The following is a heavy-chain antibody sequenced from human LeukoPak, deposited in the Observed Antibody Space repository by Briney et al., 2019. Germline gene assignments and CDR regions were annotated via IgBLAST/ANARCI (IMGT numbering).Heavy chain of an antibody. V-gene: IGHV4-38-2*01. CDR1: GYSISSGYY. CDR2: ISHSGST. CDR3: ARVGGYSYGNYYFNY. Sequence: KASETLSLTCAVSGYSISSGYYWGWIRQPPGKGLDWIGSISHSGSTYYNPSLRSRVTISIDTSKNQFSLRLNSVTATDTAAYYCARVGGYSYGNYYFNYWGQGTLVTVSS. J-gene: IGHJ4*02. D-gene: IGHD5-18*01.